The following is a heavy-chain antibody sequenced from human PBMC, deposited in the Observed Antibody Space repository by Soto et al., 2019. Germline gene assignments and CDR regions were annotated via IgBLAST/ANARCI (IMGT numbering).Heavy chain of an antibody. J-gene: IGHJ6*03. Sequence: GGSLRLSCAASGFTFSSYGMHWVRQAPGKGLEWVAVISYDGSNKYYADSVKGRFTISRDNSKNTLYLQMNSLRAEDTAVYYCAKDLVSTVSLGELSYYYYMDVWGKGTTVTVSS. CDR1: GFTFSSYG. CDR3: AKDLVSTVSLGELSYYYYMDV. D-gene: IGHD3-16*02. V-gene: IGHV3-30*18. CDR2: ISYDGSNK.